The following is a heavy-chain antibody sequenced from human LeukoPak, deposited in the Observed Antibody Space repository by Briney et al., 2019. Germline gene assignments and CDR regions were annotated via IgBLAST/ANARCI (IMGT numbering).Heavy chain of an antibody. D-gene: IGHD5-12*01. Sequence: GGSLRLSCTASGFTFGDYAMSWFRQAPGKGLEWVSYIGSSSSPIYYADSVKGRFTISRDNAKNSLYLQMNSLRAEDTAVYYCARVGSGYAKDYWGQGTLVTVSS. CDR1: GFTFGDYA. J-gene: IGHJ4*02. CDR2: IGSSSSPI. V-gene: IGHV3-48*04. CDR3: ARVGSGYAKDY.